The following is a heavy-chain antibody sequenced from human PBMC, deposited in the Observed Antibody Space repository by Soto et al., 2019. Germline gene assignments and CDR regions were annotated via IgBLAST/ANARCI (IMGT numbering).Heavy chain of an antibody. CDR2: INPNNGGT. V-gene: IGHV1-2*04. Sequence: QVQLVQSGADLKKPGASVKVSCKASGYTFTDYYMHWVRQAPGQGLECMGWINPNNGGTSYAQKFEGWVTMTRDTSISTAYMEVRRLTSDDTAVYYCARGSPTTTPFDYWGQGTLVTVSS. D-gene: IGHD1-1*01. J-gene: IGHJ4*02. CDR1: GYTFTDYY. CDR3: ARGSPTTTPFDY.